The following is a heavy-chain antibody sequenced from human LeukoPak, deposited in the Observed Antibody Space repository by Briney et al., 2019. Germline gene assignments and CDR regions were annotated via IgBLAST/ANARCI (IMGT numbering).Heavy chain of an antibody. D-gene: IGHD1-14*01. CDR3: AKDRTYFDY. Sequence: GGSLRLSCAASGFTFSSYAMSWVRQAPGKGLEWVAGISGSGGSTYYADSVKGRFTISRDNSKNTLYLQMNSLGAEDTAVYYCAKDRTYFDYWGQGTLVTVSS. CDR1: GFTFSSYA. CDR2: ISGSGGST. V-gene: IGHV3-23*01. J-gene: IGHJ4*02.